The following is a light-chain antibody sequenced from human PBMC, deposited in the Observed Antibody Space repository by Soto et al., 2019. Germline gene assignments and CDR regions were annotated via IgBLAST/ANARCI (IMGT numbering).Light chain of an antibody. CDR2: DVT. Sequence: QSALTQPASVSGSPGQSITISCTGTSSDVGAYDFVSWYQHYPGKAPKLVTFDVTHRPTGISDRFSGSKSANTASLTISGLQAADEAVYYCSSYTTRSTLVFGGGTKVTVL. V-gene: IGLV2-14*01. CDR3: SSYTTRSTLV. J-gene: IGLJ1*01. CDR1: SSDVGAYDF.